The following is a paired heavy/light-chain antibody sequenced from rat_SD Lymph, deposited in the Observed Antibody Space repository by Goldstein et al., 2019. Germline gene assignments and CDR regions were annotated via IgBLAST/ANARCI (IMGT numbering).Light chain of an antibody. CDR3: QQYNSWNT. Sequence: IQMTQSPSLLSASVGDRVTLSCKAGQNINNYLAWYQQKLGEAPKLLIYNANSLQTGIPSRFSGSGSGTDYTLTISSLQPEDVATYFCQQYNSWNTFGAGTKLELK. J-gene: IGKJ2-1*01. CDR1: QNINNY. V-gene: IGKV22S2*01. CDR2: NAN.
Heavy chain of an antibody. V-gene: IGHV5-34*01. J-gene: IGHJ2*01. D-gene: IGHD1-2*01. CDR3: ARHRGYYSSYIYGY. CDR1: GFTFSNYG. CDR2: ISSSSSYI. Sequence: EVQLVESGGGLVQPGRSLKLSCLASGFTFSNYGMNWIRQAPGKGLEWVASISSSSSYIYYADTVKGRFTISRDNAKNTLYLQMTSLRSEDTALYYCARHRGYYSSYIYGYWGQGVMVTVSS.